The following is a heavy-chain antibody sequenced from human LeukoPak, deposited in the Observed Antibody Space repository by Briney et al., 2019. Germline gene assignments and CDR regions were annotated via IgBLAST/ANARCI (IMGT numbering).Heavy chain of an antibody. CDR3: AREVRSIVGATTGNAFDI. Sequence: SETLSLTCTVSGGSISSYYWSWIRQPAGKGLEWIGRIYTSGSTNYNPSLKSRVTISVDTSKNQFSLKLSSVTAADTAVYYCAREVRSIVGATTGNAFDIWGQGTMVTVSS. D-gene: IGHD1-26*01. CDR1: GGSISSYY. V-gene: IGHV4-4*07. CDR2: IYTSGST. J-gene: IGHJ3*02.